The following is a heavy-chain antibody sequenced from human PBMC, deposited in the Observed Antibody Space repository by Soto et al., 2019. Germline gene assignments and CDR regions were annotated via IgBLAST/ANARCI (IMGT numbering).Heavy chain of an antibody. CDR1: GFSLSTSGVG. Sequence: SGPTLVNPTQTLTLTCTFSGFSLSTSGVGVGWIHQHPGKALEWLALIYWDDDKRYSPSLKSRLTITKDTSKNQVVLTMTNMDPVDTATYYCPLLQLTGTTSWFYPWGQGTLVTVSS. CDR2: IYWDDDK. CDR3: PLLQLTGTTSWFYP. V-gene: IGHV2-5*02. J-gene: IGHJ5*02. D-gene: IGHD1-20*01.